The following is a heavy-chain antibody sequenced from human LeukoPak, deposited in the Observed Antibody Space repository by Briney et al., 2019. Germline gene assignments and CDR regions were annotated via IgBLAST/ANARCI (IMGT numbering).Heavy chain of an antibody. CDR1: GFTFSSYA. Sequence: GGSLRLSCAASGFTFSSYAMHWVRQAPGKGLEWVAVISYDGSNKYYADSVKGRFTISRDNSKNTLYLQMNSLRAEDTAVYYCARSPPDSSSWIQAYYYYYMDVWGKGTTVTVSS. CDR3: ARSPPDSSSWIQAYYYYYMDV. V-gene: IGHV3-30*04. D-gene: IGHD6-13*01. CDR2: ISYDGSNK. J-gene: IGHJ6*03.